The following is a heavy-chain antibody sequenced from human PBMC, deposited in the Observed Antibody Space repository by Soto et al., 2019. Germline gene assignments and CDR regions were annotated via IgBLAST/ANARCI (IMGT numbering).Heavy chain of an antibody. Sequence: SGPTLVNPTQTLTLTCTFSGFSLSTSGVGVGWIRQPPGKALEWLALIYWDDDKRYSPSLKSRLTITKDTSKNQVVLTMTNMEPVDTAAYYCARSWYCSGGSCYYSSRFDPGGEGALVT. D-gene: IGHD2-15*01. CDR1: GFSLSTSGVG. CDR3: ARSWYCSGGSCYYSSRFDP. V-gene: IGHV2-5*02. J-gene: IGHJ5*02. CDR2: IYWDDDK.